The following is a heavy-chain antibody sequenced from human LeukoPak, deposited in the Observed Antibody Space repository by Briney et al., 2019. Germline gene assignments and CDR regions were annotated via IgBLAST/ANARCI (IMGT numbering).Heavy chain of an antibody. V-gene: IGHV1-46*01. CDR2: INPSGGST. D-gene: IGHD2-8*01. J-gene: IGHJ4*02. Sequence: ASVKVSCKASGYTFTSYYMHWVRQAPGQGLEWMGIINPSGGSTSYAQKFQGRVTTTRGTSTSTVYMELSSLRSEDTAVYYCARGGSFVLMGGWGQGTLVTVSS. CDR3: ARGGSFVLMGG. CDR1: GYTFTSYY.